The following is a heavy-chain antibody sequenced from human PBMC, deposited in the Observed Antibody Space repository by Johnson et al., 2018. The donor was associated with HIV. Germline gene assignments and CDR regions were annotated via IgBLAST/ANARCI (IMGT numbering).Heavy chain of an antibody. CDR1: GFTVSSNE. J-gene: IGHJ3*02. Sequence: EVQVVESRGVLVQPGGSLRLSCAASGFTVSSNEMSWVRQAPGKGLEWVSSISGGSTYYADSRKGRFTISRDNSKNTLHLQMNSLRAEDTAVYYCARVPLDDWHSDAFAIWGQGTMVTVSS. D-gene: IGHD1-1*01. CDR2: ISGGST. CDR3: ARVPLDDWHSDAFAI. V-gene: IGHV3-38-3*01.